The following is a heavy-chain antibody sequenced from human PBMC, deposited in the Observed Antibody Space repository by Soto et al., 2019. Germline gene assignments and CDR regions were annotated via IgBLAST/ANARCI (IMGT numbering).Heavy chain of an antibody. CDR2: LSAYNGNT. D-gene: IGHD6-19*01. CDR1: GYTFTSYG. J-gene: IGHJ4*02. V-gene: IGHV1-18*01. CDR3: VRASSGMFTHFDY. Sequence: QVQLVQSGAEVKKPGASVKASCKASGYTFTSYGISWVRQAPGQGLEWMGWLSAYNGNTNYAQNPQGRIIMTPDAATTKAYMELRGRRPDGTAVYYCVRASSGMFTHFDYWGQGTLVTVSS.